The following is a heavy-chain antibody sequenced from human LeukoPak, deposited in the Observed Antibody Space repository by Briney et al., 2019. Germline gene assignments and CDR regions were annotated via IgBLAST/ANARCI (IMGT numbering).Heavy chain of an antibody. CDR2: IIPIFGTA. V-gene: IGHV1-69*06. Sequence: GASVKVSCKASGGTFSSYAISWVRQAPGQGLEWMGGIIPIFGTANYAQKFQGRVTITADKSTSTAYMEVTSLKSEDTAVYYCARVQGKGCFDPWGQGTLVTVSS. CDR1: GGTFSSYA. CDR3: ARVQGKGCFDP. J-gene: IGHJ5*02. D-gene: IGHD4-23*01.